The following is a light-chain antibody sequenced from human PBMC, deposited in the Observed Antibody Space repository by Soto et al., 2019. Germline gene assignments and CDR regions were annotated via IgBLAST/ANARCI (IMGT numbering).Light chain of an antibody. V-gene: IGKV1-39*01. CDR3: QQSDSTPHT. Sequence: IQMTQSPTSLSASVGARVTITWRASQSISSYLNMYQQKPRKAPKRLILAAARMQSGDPSRVSVNGSETYFTLTISCLQPEELATYYCQQSDSTPHTFGGGTKVDI. CDR1: QSISSY. CDR2: AAA. J-gene: IGKJ4*01.